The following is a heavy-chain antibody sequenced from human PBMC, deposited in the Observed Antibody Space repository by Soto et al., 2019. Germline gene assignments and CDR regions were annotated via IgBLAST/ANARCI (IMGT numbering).Heavy chain of an antibody. Sequence: QVQLVESGGGVVQPGGSLRLSCAASGFIFSGYAMHWVRQAPGKGLEWVAVISYDGNTQYYADYVKGRFTVSRDNSNNILDVEMNNLRDEDTAMYYGAKETHAYEINFWGQGTLVTVSP. CDR2: ISYDGNTQ. CDR1: GFIFSGYA. V-gene: IGHV3-30-3*01. D-gene: IGHD3-9*01. J-gene: IGHJ4*02. CDR3: AKETHAYEINF.